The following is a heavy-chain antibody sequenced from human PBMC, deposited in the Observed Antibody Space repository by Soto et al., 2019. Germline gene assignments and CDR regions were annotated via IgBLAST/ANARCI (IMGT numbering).Heavy chain of an antibody. J-gene: IGHJ5*02. Sequence: SETLSLTCTVSGGSISTRSSYWGWIRQPPGKGLEWIGSIYYIGNTYYNPSLKSRVAISIDSSKTRFSLNLNSVTTADTAVYYCARGVKCSSGGSCYGGFWVNWFDPWGQGTLVTVSS. CDR2: IYYIGNT. CDR3: ARGVKCSSGGSCYGGFWVNWFDP. D-gene: IGHD2-15*01. V-gene: IGHV4-39*02. CDR1: GGSISTRSSY.